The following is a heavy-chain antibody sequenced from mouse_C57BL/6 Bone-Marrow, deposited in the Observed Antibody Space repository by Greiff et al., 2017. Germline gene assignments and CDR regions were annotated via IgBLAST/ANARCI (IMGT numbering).Heavy chain of an antibody. D-gene: IGHD1-1*01. CDR1: GFTFNTYA. CDR2: IRSKSSNYAT. Sequence: DVHLVESGGGLVQPKGSLKLSCAASGFTFNTYAMHWVRQAPGKGLEWVARIRSKSSNYATYYADSVKDRFTISRDDSQSMLYLQMNNLKTEDTAMYYCVRDPDYYGSYYYAMDYWGQGTSVTVSS. CDR3: VRDPDYYGSYYYAMDY. V-gene: IGHV10-3*01. J-gene: IGHJ4*01.